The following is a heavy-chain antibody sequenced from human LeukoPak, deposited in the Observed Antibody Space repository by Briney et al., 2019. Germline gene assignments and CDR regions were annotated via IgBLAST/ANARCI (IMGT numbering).Heavy chain of an antibody. J-gene: IGHJ4*02. CDR2: IYYSGST. CDR1: GGSISSSSYY. V-gene: IGHV4-39*07. CDR3: ARDSRITMITLFDY. Sequence: SETLSLTCTVSGGSISSSSYYWGWIRQPPGKGLEWIGSIYYSGSTYYNPSLKSRVTISVDTSKNQFSLKLSSVTAADTAVYYCARDSRITMITLFDYWGQGTLVTVSS. D-gene: IGHD3-22*01.